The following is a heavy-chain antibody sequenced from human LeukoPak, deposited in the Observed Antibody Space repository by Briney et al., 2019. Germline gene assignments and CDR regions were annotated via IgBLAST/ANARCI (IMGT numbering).Heavy chain of an antibody. CDR1: GFTFSRYA. D-gene: IGHD3-22*01. CDR2: IWYGGSNK. J-gene: IGHJ4*02. V-gene: IGHV3-30*02. Sequence: PGGSLRLSCAASGFTFSRYAMHWVRQAPGKGLEWVAVIWYGGSNKYYADSVKGRFTISRDNSKNTLYLQMNSLRAEDTAVYYCAKGSRYYDSSEYFDYWGQGTLVTVSS. CDR3: AKGSRYYDSSEYFDY.